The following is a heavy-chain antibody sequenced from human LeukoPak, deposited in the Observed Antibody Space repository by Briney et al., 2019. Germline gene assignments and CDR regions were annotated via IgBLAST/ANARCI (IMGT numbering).Heavy chain of an antibody. D-gene: IGHD1-14*01. V-gene: IGHV3-48*04. CDR2: ISSSSSTI. CDR3: ARDTRDMSCRGTNCIVGFYPAS. CDR1: GFTFSSYS. J-gene: IGHJ5*02. Sequence: GGSLRLSCAASGFTFSSYSMNWVRQAPGKGLEWVSYISSSSSTIYYADSVKGRFTISRDNAKNSLYLQMNSLRAEDTAVYFCARDTRDMSCRGTNCIVGFYPASWGQGALATVSA.